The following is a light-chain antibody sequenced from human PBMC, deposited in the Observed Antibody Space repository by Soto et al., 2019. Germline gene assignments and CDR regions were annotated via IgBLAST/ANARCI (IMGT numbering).Light chain of an antibody. CDR2: GSS. V-gene: IGKV3-20*01. CDR3: QQYGSSPPYT. Sequence: EVVLTQSPGTLSLSPGERATLSCRASQRVSNNYFAWYQQKPGQAPRLRIFGSSDRATGIPDRFSGSGSGTDFTLTISRLEPEDFAVYYCQQYGSSPPYTFGQGTKLEIK. CDR1: QRVSNNY. J-gene: IGKJ2*01.